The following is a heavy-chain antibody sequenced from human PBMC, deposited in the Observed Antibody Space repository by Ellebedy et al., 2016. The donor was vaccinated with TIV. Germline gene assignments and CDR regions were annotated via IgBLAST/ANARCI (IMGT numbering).Heavy chain of an antibody. V-gene: IGHV3-7*03. D-gene: IGHD5-12*01. CDR3: ARDPNSPGDTGYGDY. CDR1: GFTFSTYW. CDR2: MNQVGSEK. Sequence: GESLKISSAASGFTFSTYWMSWVRQAPGKGLEWVANMNQVGSEKYYADSVKGRFTISRGNAKNSLYLQMNSLRAEDTAVYYCARDPNSPGDTGYGDYWGQGAVVTVSS. J-gene: IGHJ4*02.